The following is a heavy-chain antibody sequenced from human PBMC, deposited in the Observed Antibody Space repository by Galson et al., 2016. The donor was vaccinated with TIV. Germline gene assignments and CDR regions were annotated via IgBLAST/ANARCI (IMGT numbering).Heavy chain of an antibody. CDR1: DFNFASYT. Sequence: SLRLSCAASDFNFASYTMNWVRQAPGKGLAWVSSISSGGTYMYYADSVKGRFTISRDNAKNSLYLQMNSLRAEDTAVYYCARELRDILTGYYNRPEYQYYMDVWGKGTTVTVSS. J-gene: IGHJ6*03. CDR2: ISSGGTYM. V-gene: IGHV3-21*06. CDR3: ARELRDILTGYYNRPEYQYYMDV. D-gene: IGHD3-9*01.